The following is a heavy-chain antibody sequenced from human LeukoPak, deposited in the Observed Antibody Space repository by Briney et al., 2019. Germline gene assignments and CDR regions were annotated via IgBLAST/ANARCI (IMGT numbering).Heavy chain of an antibody. V-gene: IGHV3-21*01. CDR2: ISSSSSYI. Sequence: GGSLRLSCAASGFTFSSYEMNWVRQAPGKGLEWVSSISSSSSYIYYADSVKGRFTISRDNAKNSLYLQMNSLRAEDTAVYYCARDRGGYYFDYWGQGTLVTVSS. CDR3: ARDRGGYYFDY. CDR1: GFTFSSYE. J-gene: IGHJ4*02. D-gene: IGHD3-16*01.